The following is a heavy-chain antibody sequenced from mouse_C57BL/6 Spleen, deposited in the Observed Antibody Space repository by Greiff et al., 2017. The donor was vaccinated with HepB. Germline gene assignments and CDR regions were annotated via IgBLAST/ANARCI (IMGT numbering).Heavy chain of an antibody. V-gene: IGHV5-4*01. D-gene: IGHD2-14*01. CDR3: ARDRDRDYAMDD. CDR2: ISDGGSYT. Sequence: EVKLVESGGGLVKPGGSLKLSCAASGFTFSSYAMSWVRQTPEKRLEWVATISDGGSYTYYPDNVKGRFTISRDNAKNNLYLQMSHLKSEDTAMYYCARDRDRDYAMDDWGQGTSVTVSS. CDR1: GFTFSSYA. J-gene: IGHJ4*01.